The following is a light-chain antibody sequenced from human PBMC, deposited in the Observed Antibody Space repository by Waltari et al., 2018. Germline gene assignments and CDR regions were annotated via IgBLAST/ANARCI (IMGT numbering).Light chain of an antibody. CDR2: EDN. CDR1: SGSIASNY. V-gene: IGLV6-57*03. CDR3: QSYDTSNVI. J-gene: IGLJ2*01. Sequence: FMLTQPHSVSASPGKTVTISCTRSSGSIASNYVQGFQQRPGSAPSTVIPEDNQRPSGVPARFSGSIDSASNSASLTISGLKTEDEADYYCQSYDTSNVIFGGGTKLTVL.